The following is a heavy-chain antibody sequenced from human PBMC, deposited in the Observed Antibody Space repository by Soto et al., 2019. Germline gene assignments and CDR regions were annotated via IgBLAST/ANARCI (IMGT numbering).Heavy chain of an antibody. CDR2: IWYDGSNK. Sequence: QVQLVESGGGVVQPGRSLRLSCAAPGFTFSSYGMHWVRQAPGKGLEWVAVIWYDGSNKYYADSVKGRFTISRDNSKNTLYLQMNSLRAEDTAVYYCARVVRGGAFDIWGQGTMVTVSS. D-gene: IGHD3-16*01. J-gene: IGHJ3*02. CDR3: ARVVRGGAFDI. V-gene: IGHV3-33*01. CDR1: GFTFSSYG.